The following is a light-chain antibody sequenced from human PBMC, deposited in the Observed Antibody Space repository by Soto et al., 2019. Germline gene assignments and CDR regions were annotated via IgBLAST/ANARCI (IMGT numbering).Light chain of an antibody. CDR1: STDVGGYNY. Sequence: QSALTQPASVSGSAGQSITISCTGTSTDVGGYNYVSWYQQYPGKAPKLMIYEVSNRPSGVSYRFSGSKSGNTASLTISGLQAQDEADYYCLSYTSANTRVFGGGTKLTVL. CDR3: LSYTSANTRV. J-gene: IGLJ3*02. CDR2: EVS. V-gene: IGLV2-14*01.